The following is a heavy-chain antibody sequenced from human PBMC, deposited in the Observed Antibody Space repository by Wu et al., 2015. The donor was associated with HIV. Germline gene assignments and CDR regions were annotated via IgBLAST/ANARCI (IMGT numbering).Heavy chain of an antibody. D-gene: IGHD3-3*02. Sequence: QVQLVQSGAEVKNPGASVEVSCKAFGFTFSRHIISWVRQAPGQGLEWLGWISANGGDTKYAQKFQDRVTLTTDTSANLAFMHLGSLRSDNTAVYYCARQFFLGSNFVKYFDLWGRGTLVTVSS. CDR2: ISANGGDT. CDR1: GFTFSRHI. CDR3: ARQFFLGSNFVKYFDL. V-gene: IGHV1-18*04. J-gene: IGHJ2*01.